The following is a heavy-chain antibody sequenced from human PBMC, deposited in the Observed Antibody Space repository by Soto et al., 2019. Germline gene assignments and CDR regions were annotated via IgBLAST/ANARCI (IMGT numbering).Heavy chain of an antibody. D-gene: IGHD2-2*01. J-gene: IGHJ6*02. Sequence: GGSLRLSCAASGFTFSSYWMSWVRQAPGKGLEWVANIKQDGSGKYYVDSVKGRFTISRDNAKNSLYLQMNSLRAEDTAVYYCARDYCSSTSCYDYYYYGMDVWGQGTTVTVSS. CDR2: IKQDGSGK. CDR3: ARDYCSSTSCYDYYYYGMDV. V-gene: IGHV3-7*05. CDR1: GFTFSSYW.